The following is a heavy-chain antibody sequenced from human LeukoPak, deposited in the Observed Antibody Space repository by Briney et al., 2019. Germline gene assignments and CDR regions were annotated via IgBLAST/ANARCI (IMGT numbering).Heavy chain of an antibody. D-gene: IGHD3-22*01. CDR3: AKDVVYSSGYYFDY. Sequence: PGGSLRLSCAASGFTFSSYAMSWVRQAPGKGLEWVSAISGSGGSTYYADSVKGRFTISRVNSKNTLYLQMNSLRAEDTAVYYCAKDVVYSSGYYFDYWGQGTLVTVSS. CDR1: GFTFSSYA. CDR2: ISGSGGST. J-gene: IGHJ4*02. V-gene: IGHV3-23*01.